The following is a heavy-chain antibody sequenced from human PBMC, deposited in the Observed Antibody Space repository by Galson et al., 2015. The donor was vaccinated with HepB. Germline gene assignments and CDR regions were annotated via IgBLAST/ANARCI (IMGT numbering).Heavy chain of an antibody. CDR2: IIPILGIA. J-gene: IGHJ6*03. CDR3: ARVADYYDSSGYYYYYMDV. Sequence: SVKVSCKASGGTFSSYAISWVRQAPGQGLEWMGRIIPILGIANYAQEFQGRVTITADKSTSTAYMEPSSLRSEDTAVYYCARVADYYDSSGYYYYYMDVWGKGTTVTVSS. D-gene: IGHD3-22*01. V-gene: IGHV1-69*04. CDR1: GGTFSSYA.